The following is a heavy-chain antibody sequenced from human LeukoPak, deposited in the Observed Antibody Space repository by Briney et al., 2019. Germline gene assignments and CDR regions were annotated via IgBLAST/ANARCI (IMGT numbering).Heavy chain of an antibody. CDR1: GGTFTIYA. CDR2: IIPIFGIA. Sequence: GASVTVSFTASGGTFTIYAISWVRQAPGQGLEWMGRIIPIFGIANYAQKFQGRVTITADKSTSTAYMELSSLRSEDTAVYCCARREDGFDYWGQGTLVTVSS. V-gene: IGHV1-69*04. CDR3: ARREDGFDY. J-gene: IGHJ4*02.